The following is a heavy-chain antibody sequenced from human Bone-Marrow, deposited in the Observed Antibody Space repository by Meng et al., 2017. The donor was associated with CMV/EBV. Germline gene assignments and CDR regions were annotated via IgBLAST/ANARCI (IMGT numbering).Heavy chain of an antibody. D-gene: IGHD7-27*01. Sequence: GSLRLSCTVSGGSISSYYWSWIRRPPGKGLEWIGYIYYSGSTNYNPSLKSRVTISVDTSKNQFSLKLSSVTAADTAVYYCARVAPQELGSGVCYFDYWGQGTLVTVSS. V-gene: IGHV4-59*01. CDR3: ARVAPQELGSGVCYFDY. CDR1: GGSISSYY. CDR2: IYYSGST. J-gene: IGHJ4*02.